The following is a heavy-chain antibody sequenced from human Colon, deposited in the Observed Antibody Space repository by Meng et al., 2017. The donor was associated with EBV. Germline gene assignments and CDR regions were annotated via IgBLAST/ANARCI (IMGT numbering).Heavy chain of an antibody. J-gene: IGHJ4*02. V-gene: IGHV7-4-1*02. CDR2: INTNTGNP. CDR3: ARDDNGAPDY. CDR1: GFTFVSYT. D-gene: IGHD1-14*01. Sequence: QVQLVKSGSELKKPEASMKVSCKASGFTFVSYTLNWVRQAPGQGLEWMGWINTNTGNPTYAQGFTGRFVFSLDTSVSTAYLQISSLKAEDTAMYYCARDDNGAPDYWGQGTLVTVSS.